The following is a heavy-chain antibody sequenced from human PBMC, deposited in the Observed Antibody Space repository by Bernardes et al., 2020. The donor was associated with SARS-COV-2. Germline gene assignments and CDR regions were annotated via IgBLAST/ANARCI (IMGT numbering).Heavy chain of an antibody. D-gene: IGHD3-10*01. CDR3: AKRNYYGSGSYFVTDPYYYGMDV. Sequence: GSLRLSCAASGFTFSSYSMNWVRQAPGKGLEWVSYISSSSSPIYYADSVKGRFTISRDNAKNSLYLQMNSLRDEDTAVYYCAKRNYYGSGSYFVTDPYYYGMDVWSQGTTVTVSS. V-gene: IGHV3-48*02. CDR1: GFTFSSYS. J-gene: IGHJ6*02. CDR2: ISSSSSPI.